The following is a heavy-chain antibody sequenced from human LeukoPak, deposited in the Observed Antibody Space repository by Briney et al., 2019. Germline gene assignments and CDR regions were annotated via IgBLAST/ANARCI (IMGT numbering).Heavy chain of an antibody. J-gene: IGHJ4*02. D-gene: IGHD4-11*01. CDR1: VGSIRGYY. CDR2: IYSSGTA. CDR3: ARGTDMTSVAAYYSFTH. V-gene: IGHV4-4*07. Sequence: SETLSLTCTVSVGSIRGYYWTWIRQPAGKGLEWFGRIYSSGTAYYNPSLESRVTISLDTSRNQFSLRMTSMTAADTAVYYCARGTDMTSVAAYYSFTHWGQGILVSVSS.